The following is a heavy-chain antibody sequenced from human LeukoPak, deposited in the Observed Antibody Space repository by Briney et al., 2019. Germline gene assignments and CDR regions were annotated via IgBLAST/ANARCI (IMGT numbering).Heavy chain of an antibody. Sequence: GGSLRLSCASSGFTFSSYWMHWVRQAPGKGLVWVSRINGDGSSTTYADSVKGRFTISRDNAKNTLYLQMNSLRAEDTAVYYCATRPDLGRELLKYWGQGILVTVSS. CDR2: INGDGSST. D-gene: IGHD1-26*01. J-gene: IGHJ4*02. CDR1: GFTFSSYW. V-gene: IGHV3-74*01. CDR3: ATRPDLGRELLKY.